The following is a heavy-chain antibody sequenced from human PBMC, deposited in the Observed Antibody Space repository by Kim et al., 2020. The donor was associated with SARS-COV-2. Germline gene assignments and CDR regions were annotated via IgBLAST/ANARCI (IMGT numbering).Heavy chain of an antibody. D-gene: IGHD4-17*01. CDR3: AKDLGYGDYVYYYYGMDV. V-gene: IGHV3-23*01. Sequence: GGSLRLSCAASGFTFSSYAMSWVRQAPGKGLEWVSAISGSGGSTYYADSVKGRFTISRDNSKNTLYLQMNSLRAEDTAVYYCAKDLGYGDYVYYYYGMDVWAKGPRSPSP. J-gene: IGHJ6*02. CDR1: GFTFSSYA. CDR2: ISGSGGST.